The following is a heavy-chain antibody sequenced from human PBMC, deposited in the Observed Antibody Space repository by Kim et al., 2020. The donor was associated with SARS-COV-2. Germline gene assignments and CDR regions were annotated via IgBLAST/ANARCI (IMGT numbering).Heavy chain of an antibody. CDR1: GYTFTSYD. V-gene: IGHV1-8*01. J-gene: IGHJ4*02. CDR3: ARGPFYYYDSSGYYDY. CDR2: MNPNSGNT. D-gene: IGHD3-22*01. Sequence: ASVKVSCKASGYTFTSYDINWVRQATGQGLEWMGWMNPNSGNTGYAQKFQGRVTMTRNTSISTAYMELSSLRSEDTAVYYCARGPFYYYDSSGYYDYCGQGTLVTVSS.